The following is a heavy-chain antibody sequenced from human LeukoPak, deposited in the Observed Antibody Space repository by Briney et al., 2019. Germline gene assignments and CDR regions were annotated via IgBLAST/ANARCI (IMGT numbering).Heavy chain of an antibody. CDR3: ARDIDWGAFDA. D-gene: IGHD3-9*01. CDR2: ITPSGSPS. Sequence: GGSLRLSCAASGFTFSRHGIDWVRQAPGKGLEWVSGITPSGSPSYYADSVKGRFTISRDNSKNTVSLQMNSLRAEDTALYYCARDIDWGAFDAWGQGTLVTVSS. CDR1: GFTFSRHG. V-gene: IGHV3-23*01. J-gene: IGHJ5*02.